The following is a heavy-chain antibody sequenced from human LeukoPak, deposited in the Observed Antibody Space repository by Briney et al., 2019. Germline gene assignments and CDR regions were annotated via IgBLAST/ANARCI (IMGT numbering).Heavy chain of an antibody. V-gene: IGHV3-30*03. Sequence: PGGSLRLSCAASGFTFSSYGMHWVRQAPGKGLEWVAVISYDGSNKYYADSVKGRFTISRDNSKNTLYLQMNSLRAEDTAVYYCAIDTRVVVNYFDYWGQGTLVTVSS. CDR2: ISYDGSNK. CDR1: GFTFSSYG. J-gene: IGHJ4*02. CDR3: AIDTRVVVNYFDY. D-gene: IGHD3-22*01.